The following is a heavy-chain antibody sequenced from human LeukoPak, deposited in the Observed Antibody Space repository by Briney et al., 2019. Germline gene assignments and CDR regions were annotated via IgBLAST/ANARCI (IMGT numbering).Heavy chain of an antibody. CDR1: GGSVSSGSYY. D-gene: IGHD3-10*01. J-gene: IGHJ3*02. CDR2: IYYSGST. CDR3: ASSGEWEKHAFDI. Sequence: PSETLSLTCTVSGGSVSSGSYYWSWIRQPPGKGLEWIGYIYYSGSTNYNPSLKSRVTISVDTSKNQFSLKLSSVTAADTAVYYCASSGEWEKHAFDIWGQGTMVTVSS. V-gene: IGHV4-61*01.